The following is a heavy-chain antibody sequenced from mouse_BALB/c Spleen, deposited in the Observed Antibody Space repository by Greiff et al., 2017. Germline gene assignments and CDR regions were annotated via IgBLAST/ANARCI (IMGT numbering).Heavy chain of an antibody. V-gene: IGHV14-3*02. CDR1: GFKIKDTY. J-gene: IGHJ4*01. CDR3: ARSDYGPHYYAMDY. CDR2: IDPANGNT. Sequence: VQLQQSGAELVKPGASVKLSCTASGFKIKDTYMHWVKQRPEQGLEWIGRIDPANGNTKYDPKFQGKATITADTSSNTAYLQLSSLTSEDTAVYYCARSDYGPHYYAMDYWGQGTSVTVSS. D-gene: IGHD2-4*01.